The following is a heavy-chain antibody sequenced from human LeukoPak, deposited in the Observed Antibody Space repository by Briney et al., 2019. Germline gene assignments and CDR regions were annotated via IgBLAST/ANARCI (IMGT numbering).Heavy chain of an antibody. V-gene: IGHV1-69*05. J-gene: IGHJ3*02. CDR2: IIPILGTA. CDR3: AREGTAMDAFDI. Sequence: ASVKVSCKASGGTFSSYAISWVRQAPGQGLEWMGGIIPILGTANYAQKFQGRVTITTDESTSTAYMELSSLRSEDTAVYYCAREGTAMDAFDIWGQGTMVTVSS. D-gene: IGHD5-18*01. CDR1: GGTFSSYA.